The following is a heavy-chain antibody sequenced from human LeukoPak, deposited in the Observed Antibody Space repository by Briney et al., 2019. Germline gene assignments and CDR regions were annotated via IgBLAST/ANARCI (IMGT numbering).Heavy chain of an antibody. CDR3: AREDCTIGAVCSSLLGH. Sequence: GGSLRLSCAASGFTFSDYAMHWVRQAPGKGLEWVAVISKDGSDKYYPGSVRGRFTISRDNSKNTIYLQMDSLRAEDTAIYYCAREDCTIGAVCSSLLGHWGRGTLVTVSS. CDR1: GFTFSDYA. CDR2: ISKDGSDK. V-gene: IGHV3-30-3*01. D-gene: IGHD2-8*01. J-gene: IGHJ4*02.